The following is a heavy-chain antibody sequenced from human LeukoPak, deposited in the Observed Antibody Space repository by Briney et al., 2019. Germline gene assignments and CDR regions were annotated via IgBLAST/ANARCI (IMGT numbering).Heavy chain of an antibody. Sequence: GGSLRLSCAASGFTFSSYAMSWVRQAPGKGLEWVSAISGSGGSTYYADSVEGRFTISRDSSKNTLYLQMNSLRAEDTAVYYCAKPDYDILTGYYTTRDYWGQGTLVTVSS. V-gene: IGHV3-23*01. CDR1: GFTFSSYA. CDR2: ISGSGGST. CDR3: AKPDYDILTGYYTTRDY. J-gene: IGHJ4*02. D-gene: IGHD3-9*01.